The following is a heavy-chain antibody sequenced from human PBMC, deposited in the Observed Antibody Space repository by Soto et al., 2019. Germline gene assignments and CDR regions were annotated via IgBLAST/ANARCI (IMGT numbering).Heavy chain of an antibody. CDR2: IYFRGNT. D-gene: IGHD3-22*01. CDR3: AREGGSYDSGGYLIRGSFDI. Sequence: SETLSLTCSVSGDSISRIDYYWTWIRQHPEKGLEWIGNIYFRGNTYYSPSLESRLTISVDTSKNQFSLKLTSVTAADTAVYYCAREGGSYDSGGYLIRGSFDIWGQGTMVTVSS. J-gene: IGHJ3*02. CDR1: GDSISRIDYY. V-gene: IGHV4-31*03.